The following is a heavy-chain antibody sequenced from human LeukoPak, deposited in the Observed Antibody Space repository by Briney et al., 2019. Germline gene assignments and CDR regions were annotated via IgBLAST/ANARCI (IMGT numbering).Heavy chain of an antibody. V-gene: IGHV6-1*01. CDR1: GDSDSSNSAA. D-gene: IGHD1-26*01. J-gene: IGHJ3*02. CDR3: ARSVGDIDI. CDR2: TYYRSKWYN. Sequence: SQTLSLTCTISGDSDSSNSAAWNWIRQSPSKGLEWLGRTYYRSKWYNDYARSLKSRIIINPDTSKNQFSLQLNSVTPEDTAVYYCARSVGDIDIWGQGTMVTVSS.